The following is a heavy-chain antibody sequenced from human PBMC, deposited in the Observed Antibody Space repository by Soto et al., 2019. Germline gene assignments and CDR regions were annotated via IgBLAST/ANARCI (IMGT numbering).Heavy chain of an antibody. CDR2: ISSYNGNT. V-gene: IGHV1-18*01. Sequence: QVQLVQSGAEVKQPGASVKVSCKASGYTFTNYGFTWVRQAPGQGLEWRGWISSYNGNTKYARKVQGRLTMTTDTSTSTANMELTSLRSDDTALYYCARTTVTASYYYMDVWGKGSTVTVSS. CDR3: ARTTVTASYYYMDV. J-gene: IGHJ6*03. CDR1: GYTFTNYG. D-gene: IGHD4-17*01.